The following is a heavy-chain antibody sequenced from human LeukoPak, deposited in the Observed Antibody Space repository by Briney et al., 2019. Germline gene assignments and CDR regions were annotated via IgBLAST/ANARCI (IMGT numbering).Heavy chain of an antibody. D-gene: IGHD3-3*01. CDR2: ISSSSSYI. CDR3: ARGMYYDFWSGYFNTAGYFDY. V-gene: IGHV3-21*01. J-gene: IGHJ4*02. CDR1: GFTFSSYS. Sequence: GGSLRLSCAASGFTFSSYSMNWVRQAPGKGLEWVSSISSSSSYIYYADSVKGRFTISRDNAKNSLYLQMNSLRAEDTAVYYCARGMYYDFWSGYFNTAGYFDYWGQGTLVTVSS.